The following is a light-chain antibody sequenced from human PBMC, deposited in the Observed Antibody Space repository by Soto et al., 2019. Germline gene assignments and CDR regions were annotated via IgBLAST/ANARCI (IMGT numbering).Light chain of an antibody. J-gene: IGLJ1*01. CDR1: GRDDGGYRY. Sequence: QPASVSGSPGQSIPISCTGTGRDDGGYRYVSCYQQHPGNAPKLMIYDVSNRPSGVSDRFSGSKSGISASLTISGLQSEDEADYYCDSYTSSIAYVFGTGTKLTVL. CDR2: DVS. V-gene: IGLV2-14*01. CDR3: DSYTSSIAYV.